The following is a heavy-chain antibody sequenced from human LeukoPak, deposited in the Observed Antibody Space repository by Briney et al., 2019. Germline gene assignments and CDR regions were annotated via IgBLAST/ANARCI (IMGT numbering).Heavy chain of an antibody. CDR2: VYYSGTT. J-gene: IGHJ4*02. Sequence: PSETLSLTCTVSGGSISSNYWNWIRQPPGKGLEWIGYVYYSGTTNYNPSLKSRVTISVDTSKNQFSLKVTSVTVADTAVYYCARGSGSYFPFDSWGQGTLVTVS. V-gene: IGHV4-59*01. CDR1: GGSISSNY. CDR3: ARGSGSYFPFDS. D-gene: IGHD6-19*01.